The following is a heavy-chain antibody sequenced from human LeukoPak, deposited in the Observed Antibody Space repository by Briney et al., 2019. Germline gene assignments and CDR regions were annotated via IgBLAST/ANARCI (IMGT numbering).Heavy chain of an antibody. Sequence: GGSLRLSCAASGFTFKTYSMNWVRQAPGKGLEWVANIKQDGSEKYYVDSVKGRFTISRDNAKNSLYLQMNSLRAEDTAVYYCARGGPKQWLDYWGQGTLVTVSS. J-gene: IGHJ4*02. CDR2: IKQDGSEK. V-gene: IGHV3-7*01. CDR1: GFTFKTYS. D-gene: IGHD6-19*01. CDR3: ARGGPKQWLDY.